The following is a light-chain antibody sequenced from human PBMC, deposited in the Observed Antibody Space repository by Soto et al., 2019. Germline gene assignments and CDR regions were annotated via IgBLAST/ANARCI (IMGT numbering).Light chain of an antibody. CDR3: QQYNNWPFS. CDR1: QTISSN. J-gene: IGKJ5*01. CDR2: GAS. V-gene: IGKV3D-15*01. Sequence: QSPGTLSLSPGERATLSCRASQTISSNYLAWYQQKPGQAPRLLIYGASGRATGIPDRFSGSGSGTEFTITISGLQSEDSAVYFCQQYNNWPFSFGQGTRMEIK.